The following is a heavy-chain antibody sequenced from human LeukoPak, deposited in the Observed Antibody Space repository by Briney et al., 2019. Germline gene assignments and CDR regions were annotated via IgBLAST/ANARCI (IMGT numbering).Heavy chain of an antibody. CDR2: IYYSGST. J-gene: IGHJ6*02. D-gene: IGHD1-1*01. CDR3: ARGYNWNYYYGMGV. V-gene: IGHV4-59*08. Sequence: SETLSLTCTVSGGSISSYYWSWIRQPPGKGLEWIGYIYYSGSTNYNPSLKSRVTISVDTSKNQFSLKLSSVTAADTAVYYCARGYNWNYYYGMGVWGQGTTVTVSS. CDR1: GGSISSYY.